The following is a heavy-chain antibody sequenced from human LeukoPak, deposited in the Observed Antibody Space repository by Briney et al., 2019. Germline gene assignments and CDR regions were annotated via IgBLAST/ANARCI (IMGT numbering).Heavy chain of an antibody. Sequence: GGSLRLSCAASGFTFSSHWMSWVRQAPGKGLEWVANIKQDGSEIYCVDSVRGRFTFSRDNAKSSLYLQMNSLRAEDTAVYYCARVGGNGMDVWGQGTTVTVSS. D-gene: IGHD1-26*01. CDR1: GFTFSSHW. CDR2: IKQDGSEI. CDR3: ARVGGNGMDV. J-gene: IGHJ6*02. V-gene: IGHV3-7*05.